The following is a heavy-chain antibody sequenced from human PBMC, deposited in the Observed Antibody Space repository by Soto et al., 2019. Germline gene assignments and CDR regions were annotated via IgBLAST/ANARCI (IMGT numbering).Heavy chain of an antibody. J-gene: IGHJ5*02. CDR1: GGSISSGGYY. Sequence: QVQLQESGPGLVKPSQTLSLTCTVSGGSISSGGYYWSWIRQHPGKGLEWIGYIYYSGSTYYNPSLKSRVTISVDTSKNQFSLKLSSVTAADTAVYSCAREYFCQPYNWFDPWGQGTLFTVSS. V-gene: IGHV4-31*03. CDR2: IYYSGST. D-gene: IGHD2-8*01. CDR3: AREYFCQPYNWFDP.